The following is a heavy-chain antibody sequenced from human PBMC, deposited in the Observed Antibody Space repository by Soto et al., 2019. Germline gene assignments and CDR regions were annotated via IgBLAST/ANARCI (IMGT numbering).Heavy chain of an antibody. CDR2: IKQDGSEK. CDR1: GFTFSTYW. D-gene: IGHD2-8*01. V-gene: IGHV3-7*05. CDR3: ARDKGMLADYYYGMDV. J-gene: IGHJ6*02. Sequence: HPGGSLRLSCAASGFTFSTYWMTWVRQAPGIGLEWVANIKQDGSEKHYVDFVKGRFTISRDNSMTALYLQMNSLRAEDTAVYYCARDKGMLADYYYGMDVWGQGTTVTVSS.